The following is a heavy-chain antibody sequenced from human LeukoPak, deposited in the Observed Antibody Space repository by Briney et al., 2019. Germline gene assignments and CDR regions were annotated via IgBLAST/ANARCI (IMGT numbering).Heavy chain of an antibody. Sequence: PGGSLRLSCAASGFTFDDYAMHWVRQAPGKGLEWVSAISGSGGSTYYADSVKGRFTISRDNSKNTLYLQMNSLRAEDTAVYYCAKDHRAAAGRGGYYYYGMDVWGQGTTVTVSS. V-gene: IGHV3-23*01. CDR1: GFTFDDYA. CDR2: ISGSGGST. CDR3: AKDHRAAAGRGGYYYYGMDV. J-gene: IGHJ6*02. D-gene: IGHD6-13*01.